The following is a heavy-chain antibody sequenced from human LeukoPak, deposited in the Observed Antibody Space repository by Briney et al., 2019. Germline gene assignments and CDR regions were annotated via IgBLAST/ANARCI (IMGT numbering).Heavy chain of an antibody. J-gene: IGHJ3*02. CDR3: TFYTSGRFDI. CDR1: GFIFSNAW. D-gene: IGHD3-10*01. V-gene: IGHV3-15*01. CDR2: IKSKSDGGTT. Sequence: PGGSLRLSCAASGFIFSNAWMSWVRQAPGKGLECVGRIKSKSDGGTTEYAAPVKGRFSISRDDSKNTLYLQMNSLKTDDTAVYYCTFYTSGRFDIWGQGTMVTVSS.